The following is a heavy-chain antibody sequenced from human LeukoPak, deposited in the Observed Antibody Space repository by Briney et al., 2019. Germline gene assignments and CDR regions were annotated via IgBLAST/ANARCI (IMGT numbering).Heavy chain of an antibody. CDR3: AKDIRGSTSWYGLDY. V-gene: IGHV3-9*01. D-gene: IGHD6-13*01. J-gene: IGHJ4*02. CDR1: GFTFDDYA. Sequence: GGSLRLSCAASGFTFDDYAMHWVRQAPGKGLEWVSGISWNSGSIGYADSVKGRFTISRDNAKNSLYLQMNSLRAEDTALYYCAKDIRGSTSWYGLDYWGQGTLVTVSS. CDR2: ISWNSGSI.